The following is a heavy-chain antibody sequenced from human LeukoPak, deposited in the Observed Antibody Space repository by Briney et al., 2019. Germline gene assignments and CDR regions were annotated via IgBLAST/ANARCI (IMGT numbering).Heavy chain of an antibody. D-gene: IGHD3-10*01. V-gene: IGHV4-59*01. CDR1: GGSISSYY. Sequence: ASETLSLTCTVSGGSISSYYWSWIRQPPGKGLEWIGYIYYSGSTNYNPSLKSRVTISVDTSKNQFSLKLSSVTAADTAVYYCARGLYTYYYGSGSFDYWGQGTLVTVSS. J-gene: IGHJ4*02. CDR3: ARGLYTYYYGSGSFDY. CDR2: IYYSGST.